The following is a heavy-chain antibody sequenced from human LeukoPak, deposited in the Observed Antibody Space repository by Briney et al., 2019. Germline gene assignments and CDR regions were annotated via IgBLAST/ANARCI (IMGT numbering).Heavy chain of an antibody. J-gene: IGHJ5*02. Sequence: SETLSLTCAVYGGSFSGYYWSWIRQPPGKGLDWIGEINHSGSTNYNPSLKSRVTISVDTSKNQFSLKLSSVTAADTAVYYCASKYFSHWFDPWGQGTLVTVSS. D-gene: IGHD3-3*01. CDR3: ASKYFSHWFDP. V-gene: IGHV4-34*01. CDR1: GGSFSGYY. CDR2: INHSGST.